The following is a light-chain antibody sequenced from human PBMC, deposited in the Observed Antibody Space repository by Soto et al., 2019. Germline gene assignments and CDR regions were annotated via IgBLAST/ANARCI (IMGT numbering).Light chain of an antibody. CDR2: AAS. V-gene: IGKV1-6*01. CDR3: LQDYADSWT. J-gene: IGKJ1*01. CDR1: RDVGSD. Sequence: TQMTQSPLSLSASVGEKIIITCRASRDVGSDVSWYQQKPGQAPKLVIYAASNLYTGVPSRFSGRRSGTEFTLTISSLQPEDFASYYCLQDYADSWTFGQGTQVDIK.